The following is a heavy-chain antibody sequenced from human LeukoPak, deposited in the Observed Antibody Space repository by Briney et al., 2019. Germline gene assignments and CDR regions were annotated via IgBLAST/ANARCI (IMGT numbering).Heavy chain of an antibody. CDR1: GGTFSSYA. Sequence: SVKVSCKASGGTFSSYAISWVRQAPGQGLEWMGGIIPIFGTANYAEKFQGRVMITADESTSTAYMELSSLRSEDTAVYYCSRGLGLEIRGVGYWGQGTLVTVSS. J-gene: IGHJ4*02. CDR3: SRGLGLEIRGVGY. V-gene: IGHV1-69*13. D-gene: IGHD3-10*01. CDR2: IIPIFGTA.